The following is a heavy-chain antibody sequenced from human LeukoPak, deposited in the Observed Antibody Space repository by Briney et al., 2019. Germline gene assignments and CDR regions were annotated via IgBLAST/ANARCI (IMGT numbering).Heavy chain of an antibody. CDR2: IYPGDSDT. J-gene: IGHJ4*02. CDR3: ARRIAAAGTSYFDY. CDR1: GYSFTSYW. Sequence: GESLKFSCTGSGYSFTSYWIGWVRPMPGEGVELMGIIYPGDSDTRYSPSFQGQVTISADKSISTAYLQWSSLKASDTAMYYCARRIAAAGTSYFDYWGQGTLVTVSS. V-gene: IGHV5-51*01. D-gene: IGHD6-13*01.